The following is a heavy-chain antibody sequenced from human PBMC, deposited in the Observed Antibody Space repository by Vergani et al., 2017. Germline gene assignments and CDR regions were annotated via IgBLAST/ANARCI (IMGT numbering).Heavy chain of an antibody. CDR3: AGGFDFWSGSTQSYYYYYMDV. Sequence: QVQLVQSGAEVKKPGSSVKVSCKASGGTFSSYTISWVRQAPGQGLEWMGRIIPILGIANSAQKFQGRVTITADKSTSTAYMELSSLRSEETAVYYCAGGFDFWSGSTQSYYYYYMDVWGKGTTVTVSS. CDR1: GGTFSSYT. D-gene: IGHD3-3*01. CDR2: IIPILGIA. V-gene: IGHV1-69*02. J-gene: IGHJ6*03.